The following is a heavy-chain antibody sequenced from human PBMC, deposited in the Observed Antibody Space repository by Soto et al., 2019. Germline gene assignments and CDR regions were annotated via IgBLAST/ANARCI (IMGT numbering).Heavy chain of an antibody. D-gene: IGHD5-18*01. CDR2: IIPIFGTA. CDR1: GGTFRSYA. Sequence: QVQLVQSGAEVKKPGSSVKVSCKASGGTFRSYAISWVRQAPGQGLEWMGGIIPIFGTANYAQKFQGRVTSTADESTSTAYMELSRLRSGDTAVYYCARGNGYSYGSYYYYYYGMDVWGQGTTVTVSS. CDR3: ARGNGYSYGSYYYYYYGMDV. V-gene: IGHV1-69*01. J-gene: IGHJ6*02.